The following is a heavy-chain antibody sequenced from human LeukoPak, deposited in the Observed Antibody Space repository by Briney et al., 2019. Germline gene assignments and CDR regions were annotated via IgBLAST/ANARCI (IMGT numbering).Heavy chain of an antibody. J-gene: IGHJ6*03. V-gene: IGHV1-18*01. Sequence: ASVKVSCKASGYTFTSYGISWVRQAPGQGLEWMGWISGYNGNTNYAQQKLQGRVTMTTDTSTSTAYMELSSLRSEDTAGYYCARGGEGYSSSWEPRDYYYYYMDVWGKGTTVTISS. CDR3: ARGGEGYSSSWEPRDYYYYYMDV. CDR1: GYTFTSYG. D-gene: IGHD6-13*01. CDR2: ISGYNGNT.